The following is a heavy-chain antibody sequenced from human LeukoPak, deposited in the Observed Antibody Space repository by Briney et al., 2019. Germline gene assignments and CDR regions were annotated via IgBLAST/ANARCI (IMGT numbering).Heavy chain of an antibody. D-gene: IGHD4/OR15-4a*01. J-gene: IGHJ5*02. CDR2: ISSTSDYI. Sequence: GGSLRLSCAASGFTFSSYTMNWVRRAPGKGLEWVSSISSTSDYIYYADSVRGRFIISRDNAKNALYLQMNSLRAEDTAVYYCVRIPNSANFPNWPDPWGQGTLVTVSS. V-gene: IGHV3-21*01. CDR3: VRIPNSANFPNWPDP. CDR1: GFTFSSYT.